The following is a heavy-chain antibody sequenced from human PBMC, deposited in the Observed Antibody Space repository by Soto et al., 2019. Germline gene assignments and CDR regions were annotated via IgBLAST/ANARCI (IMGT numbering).Heavy chain of an antibody. Sequence: EVQLVESGGGLVRPGGSLRLSCAASGVSFSDHYMDWVRQAPGQGLEWVGRTRNKDYSFTTEYAPALKGRFTISRADSEDSLYLQMNSLKPQDTALYYCVTSIPGSKWSCFDSWGQGTLVTVSP. J-gene: IGHJ4*02. D-gene: IGHD2-21*01. CDR3: VTSIPGSKWSCFDS. CDR1: GVSFSDHY. CDR2: TRNKDYSFTT. V-gene: IGHV3-72*01.